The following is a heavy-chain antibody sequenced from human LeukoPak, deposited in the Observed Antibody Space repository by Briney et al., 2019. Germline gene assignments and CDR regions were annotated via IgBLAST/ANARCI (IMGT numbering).Heavy chain of an antibody. Sequence: GASVKVSCKASGGTFSSYAISWVRQAPGQGLEWMGWINPNSGGTNYAQKFQGRVTMTRDTSISTAYMELSRLRSDDTAVYYCAREHIPPPSLGDILTGWYPGAFDIWGQGTMVTVSS. D-gene: IGHD3-9*01. CDR3: AREHIPPPSLGDILTGWYPGAFDI. V-gene: IGHV1-2*02. CDR2: INPNSGGT. CDR1: GGTFSSYA. J-gene: IGHJ3*02.